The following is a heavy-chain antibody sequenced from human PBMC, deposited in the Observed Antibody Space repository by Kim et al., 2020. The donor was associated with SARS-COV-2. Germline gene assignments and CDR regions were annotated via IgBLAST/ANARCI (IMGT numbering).Heavy chain of an antibody. CDR1: GYTFTNFD. Sequence: ASVKVSCKATGYTFTNFDINWVRQAPGQGLEWMGWMNPNSGDTGYVQGFQGRVAMTRDTSISTAYMELSSLTSEDTALYYCTRSGFGSGISFDIWGQGT. J-gene: IGHJ4*02. CDR3: TRSGFGSGISFDI. D-gene: IGHD3-10*01. CDR2: MNPNSGDT. V-gene: IGHV1-8*01.